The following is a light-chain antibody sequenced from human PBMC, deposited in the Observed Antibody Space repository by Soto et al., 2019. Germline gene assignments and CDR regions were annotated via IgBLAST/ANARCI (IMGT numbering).Light chain of an antibody. Sequence: ERVMMQSPATLSVSPRQRAPLSCRASQSISCYLAWYQQKPGQAPRLLIYVASTRATGIPARFSGTGSGTEFTLTISSLLSEDFAVYHCQQYNNWPYTFGQGTKLEMK. V-gene: IGKV3-15*01. CDR2: VAS. CDR3: QQYNNWPYT. J-gene: IGKJ2*01. CDR1: QSISCY.